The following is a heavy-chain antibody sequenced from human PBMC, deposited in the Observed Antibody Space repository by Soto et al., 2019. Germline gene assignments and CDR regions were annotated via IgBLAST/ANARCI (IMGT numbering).Heavy chain of an antibody. V-gene: IGHV3-30*18. CDR2: ISYDGNNK. CDR3: AKGGGGNYLTYYYYYGMDV. D-gene: IGHD2-15*01. CDR1: GFTFSNNG. Sequence: GGSLRLSCAASGFTFSNNGIHWVRQAPGKGLEWVAVISYDGNNKYYADSVKGRLTISRDNSKNTVYLQMNNLRAEGTAMYYCAKGGGGNYLTYYYYYGMDVWGQGTTVTVSS. J-gene: IGHJ6*02.